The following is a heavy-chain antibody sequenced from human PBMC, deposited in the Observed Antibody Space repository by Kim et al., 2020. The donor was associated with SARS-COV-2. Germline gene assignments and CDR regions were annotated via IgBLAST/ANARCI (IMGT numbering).Heavy chain of an antibody. J-gene: IGHJ6*01. D-gene: IGHD5-12*01. V-gene: IGHV3-30*18. Sequence: GGSLRLSCATSGFTFSSYGMNWVRQTPGKGLEWVAVISHDGSNKNYADSVKGRFTISRDNSKNTLYLQMNSLRAEDTAMYYCAKGGNTVDDYYHGMDVWG. CDR1: GFTFSSYG. CDR3: AKGGNTVDDYYHGMDV. CDR2: ISHDGSNK.